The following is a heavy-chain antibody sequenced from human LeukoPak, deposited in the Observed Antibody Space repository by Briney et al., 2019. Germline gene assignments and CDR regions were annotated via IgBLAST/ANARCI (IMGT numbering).Heavy chain of an antibody. CDR3: ARAYSNYGMDV. J-gene: IGHJ6*04. V-gene: IGHV1-18*04. CDR2: ISAYNGNT. D-gene: IGHD4-11*01. Sequence: GASVRVSCKASGYTFTGYYMHWVRQAPGQGLEWMGWISAYNGNTNYAQKLQGRVTMTTDTSTSTAYMELRSLRSDDTAVYYCARAYSNYGMDVWGKGTTVTVSS. CDR1: GYTFTGYY.